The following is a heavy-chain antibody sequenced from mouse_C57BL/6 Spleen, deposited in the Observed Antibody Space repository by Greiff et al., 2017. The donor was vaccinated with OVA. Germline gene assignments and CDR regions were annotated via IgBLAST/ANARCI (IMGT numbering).Heavy chain of an antibody. Sequence: EVKLVESGGGLVQPGGSMKLSCVASGFTFSNYWMNWVRQSPEKGLEWVAQIRLKSDNYATHYAESVKGRFTISRDDSKSSVYLKMNNLRAEDTGIYYCTGGGAMDYWGQGTSVTVSS. CDR1: GFTFSNYW. V-gene: IGHV6-3*01. J-gene: IGHJ4*01. CDR2: IRLKSDNYAT. CDR3: TGGGAMDY.